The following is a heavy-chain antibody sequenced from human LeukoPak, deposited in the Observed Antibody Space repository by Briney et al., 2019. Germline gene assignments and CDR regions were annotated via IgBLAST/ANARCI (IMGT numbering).Heavy chain of an antibody. CDR1: GFTFRNYA. J-gene: IGHJ4*02. CDR3: ARESTGWYPDY. Sequence: HPGGSLRLSCGASGFTFRNYAMTWVRQAPGKGLEWVSSIEGDGSGTYYTDSVKGRFTISRDNSKNTLYLQLNSLRAEDTAVYYCARESTGWYPDYWGQGTLVTVSS. V-gene: IGHV3-23*03. CDR2: IEGDGSGT. D-gene: IGHD6-19*01.